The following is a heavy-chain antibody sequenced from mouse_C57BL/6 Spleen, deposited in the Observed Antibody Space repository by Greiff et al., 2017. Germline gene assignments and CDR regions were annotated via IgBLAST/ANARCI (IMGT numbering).Heavy chain of an antibody. D-gene: IGHD6-1*01. V-gene: IGHV1-15*01. Sequence: VQLQQSGAELVRPGASVTLSCKASGYTFTDYEMHWVKQTPVHGLEWIGAIDPETGGTAYNQKFKGKAILTADKSSSTAYMELRSLTSADSAVYYCTRAAATGFAYWGQGTLVTVSA. CDR2: IDPETGGT. J-gene: IGHJ3*01. CDR3: TRAAATGFAY. CDR1: GYTFTDYE.